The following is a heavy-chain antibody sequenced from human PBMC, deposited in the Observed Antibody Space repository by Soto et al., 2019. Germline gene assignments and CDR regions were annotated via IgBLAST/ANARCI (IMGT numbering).Heavy chain of an antibody. V-gene: IGHV3-23*01. CDR2: ISGNGGNT. CDR3: AKRSLYGGTDY. D-gene: IGHD4-17*01. J-gene: IGHJ4*02. CDR1: GFTFSSGA. Sequence: PGGSLRLSCAASGFTFSSGAMSWVRQAPGKGLEWVSAISGNGGNTYYADSVKGRFTISRDNSKNTLYLQMNSLRAEDTAVYYCAKRSLYGGTDYWGQGTLVTVSS.